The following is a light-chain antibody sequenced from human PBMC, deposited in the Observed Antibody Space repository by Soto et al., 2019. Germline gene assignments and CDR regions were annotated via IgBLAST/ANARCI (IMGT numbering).Light chain of an antibody. V-gene: IGKV1-27*01. CDR3: QKYNSDPPVT. J-gene: IGKJ3*01. CDR1: QGISNY. CDR2: AAS. Sequence: DIQMTQSPSSLSASVGDRVTITCRASQGISNYLAWYQQKPGKVPKLLIYAASTLQSGVPSRFSGSGSGTDFTLTISSLQPEDVATYYCQKYNSDPPVTFGTGTKVDIK.